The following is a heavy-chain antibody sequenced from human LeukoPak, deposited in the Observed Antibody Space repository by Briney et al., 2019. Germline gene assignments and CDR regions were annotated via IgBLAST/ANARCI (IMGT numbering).Heavy chain of an antibody. CDR2: IYSGGTT. J-gene: IGHJ3*01. Sequence: GGSLRLSCAASGFTVRSNYMDWVRQAPGEGLEWVSVIYSGGTTYYADSVKGRFTTSRDNSKNTVYLQMNSLRADDTAVYYCARVSTMIRGMHDTFDVWGQGTVVTVSS. CDR3: ARVSTMIRGMHDTFDV. D-gene: IGHD3-10*01. V-gene: IGHV3-53*01. CDR1: GFTVRSNY.